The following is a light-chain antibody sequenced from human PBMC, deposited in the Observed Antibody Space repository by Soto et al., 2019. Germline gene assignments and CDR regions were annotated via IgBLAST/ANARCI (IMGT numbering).Light chain of an antibody. Sequence: DIVLTQSPGTLSLSPGERATLSCRASQSVSSNYLAWYQQKPGQAPRLLIHGASTRATGVPDRFSGSGSGTDFTLTISGLEPGDFAVYYCQHFGGTTFTFGQGTRLEIK. J-gene: IGKJ5*01. CDR1: QSVSSNY. CDR2: GAS. V-gene: IGKV3-20*01. CDR3: QHFGGTTFT.